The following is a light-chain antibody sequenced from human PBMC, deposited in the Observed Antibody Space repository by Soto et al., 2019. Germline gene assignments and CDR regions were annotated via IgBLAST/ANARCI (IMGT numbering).Light chain of an antibody. CDR2: GAS. CDR1: QSVSSN. J-gene: IGKJ1*01. CDR3: QQYNNWPRA. V-gene: IGKV3-15*01. Sequence: EIVMTQSPATLSVSPGERATLSCRASQSVSSNLAWYQQKPGQAPRLLIYGASTRPTGIPARFSGSGSGTEFTLTISSLQSEDFAVYYCQQYNNWPRAFGQGPKVEI.